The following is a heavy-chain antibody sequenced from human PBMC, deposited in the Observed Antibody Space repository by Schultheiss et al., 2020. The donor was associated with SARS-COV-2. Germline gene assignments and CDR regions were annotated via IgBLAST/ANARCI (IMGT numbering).Heavy chain of an antibody. CDR3: AAPRQLDRRDSSSSYFDY. V-gene: IGHV3-13*01. D-gene: IGHD6-6*01. CDR1: GFTFSSYD. Sequence: GGSLRLSCAASGFTFSSYDMHWVRQATGKGLEWVSAIGTAGDTYYPGSVKGRFTISRDNSKNTLYLQMNSLRAEDTAVYYCAAPRQLDRRDSSSSYFDYWGQGTLVTVSS. CDR2: IGTAGDT. J-gene: IGHJ4*02.